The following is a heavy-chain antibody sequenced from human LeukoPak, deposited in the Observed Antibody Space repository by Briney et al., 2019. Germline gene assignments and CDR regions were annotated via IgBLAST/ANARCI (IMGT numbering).Heavy chain of an antibody. CDR3: AKGGYSYGFLFDY. CDR1: GFTFSSYG. CDR2: ISYDGSNK. J-gene: IGHJ4*02. Sequence: GRSLRLSCAASGFTFSSYGMHWVRQAPGKGLEWVAVISYDGSNKYYADSVKGRFTISRDNSKNTLYLQIHSLRAEDTAIYYCAKGGYSYGFLFDYWGQGTLVTVSS. V-gene: IGHV3-30*18. D-gene: IGHD5-18*01.